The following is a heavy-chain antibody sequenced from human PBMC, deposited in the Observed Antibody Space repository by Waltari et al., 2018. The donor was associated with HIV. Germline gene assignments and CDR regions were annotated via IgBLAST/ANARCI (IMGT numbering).Heavy chain of an antibody. CDR2: IYNSGST. D-gene: IGHD7-27*01. CDR3: ARRGTGGRAFDI. CDR1: GGSVSSGSYY. Sequence: QVQLQESGPGLAKPSETLSLTCPVPGGSVSSGSYYWSWIRQPPGKGLELIGYIYNSGSTNYNPSLKSRVTISVDTSKNQFSLRLSSVTAADTAVYYCARRGTGGRAFDIWGQGTMVTVSS. J-gene: IGHJ3*02. V-gene: IGHV4-61*01.